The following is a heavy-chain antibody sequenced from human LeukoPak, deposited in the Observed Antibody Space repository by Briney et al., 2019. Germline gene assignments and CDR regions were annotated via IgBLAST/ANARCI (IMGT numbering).Heavy chain of an antibody. J-gene: IGHJ5*02. CDR1: GGSISSGDYY. CDR3: ARQGRRYGSGSYYGT. V-gene: IGHV4-30-4*01. CDR2: IYYSGST. D-gene: IGHD3-10*01. Sequence: SETLSLTCTVSGGSISSGDYYWSWIRQPPGKGLEWIGYIYYSGSTYYNPSLKSRVTISVDTSKNQFSLKLSSVTAADTAVYYCARQGRRYGSGSYYGTWGQGTLVTVSS.